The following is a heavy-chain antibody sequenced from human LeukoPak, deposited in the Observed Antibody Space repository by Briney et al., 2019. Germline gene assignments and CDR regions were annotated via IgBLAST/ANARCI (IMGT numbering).Heavy chain of an antibody. Sequence: SETLSLTCTVSGGPISTYYWSWIRQPPGKELEWIGYIYSSGSASYSPSLESRVTMSVDTSQSQFSLKLSSVTAADTAVYYCARAPLNYGSASYSPFHLWGQGTLVTVSS. CDR2: IYSSGSA. D-gene: IGHD3-10*01. J-gene: IGHJ4*02. CDR1: GGPISTYY. CDR3: ARAPLNYGSASYSPFHL. V-gene: IGHV4-59*01.